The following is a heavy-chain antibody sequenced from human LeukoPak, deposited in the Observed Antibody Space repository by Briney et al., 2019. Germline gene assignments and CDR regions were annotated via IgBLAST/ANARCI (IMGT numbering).Heavy chain of an antibody. J-gene: IGHJ4*02. V-gene: IGHV3-15*01. CDR2: IKRKTDGGTT. D-gene: IGHD2-15*01. CDR3: ARAPVTSCRGAFCYPFDY. Sequence: GGSLRLSCAASGFTFSNAGVSCGRPPPGKGLEWVGRIKRKTDGGTTDYAAPVKGRFTISRDDSKNTLYLQMNRLRVEDAAVYYCARAPVTSCRGAFCYPFDYWGQGTLVTVSS. CDR1: GFTFSNAG.